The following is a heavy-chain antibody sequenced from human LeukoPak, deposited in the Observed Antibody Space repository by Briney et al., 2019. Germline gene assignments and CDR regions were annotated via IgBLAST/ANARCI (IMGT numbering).Heavy chain of an antibody. V-gene: IGHV1-3*01. CDR1: RYTFTHYV. J-gene: IGHJ4*02. D-gene: IGHD6-19*01. Sequence: ASVKASCKAVRYTFTHYVLHSVSQAPGQRVEGMRWINAGNGNTKNSQKFQGRVTITRDTSASTACMELGSLRSEDTAIYYWARDLGGQWLVFDYWGQGTLVTVSS. CDR3: ARDLGGQWLVFDY. CDR2: INAGNGNT.